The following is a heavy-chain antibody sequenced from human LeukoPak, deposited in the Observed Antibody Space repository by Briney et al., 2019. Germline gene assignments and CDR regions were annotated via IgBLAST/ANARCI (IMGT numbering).Heavy chain of an antibody. CDR1: GYSFTSGHY. Sequence: PSGTLSLTCSVSGYSFTSGHYWGWIRQPPGKGLEWIANIYHTGGAHYNPSLKSRVTIPVDTPTNQFSLKRSSVTAPDTAVYFCAIYCTSTTCSLRESDYWGQGTLVTVSS. V-gene: IGHV4-38-2*01. D-gene: IGHD2/OR15-2a*01. J-gene: IGHJ4*02. CDR3: AIYCTSTTCSLRESDY. CDR2: IYHTGGA.